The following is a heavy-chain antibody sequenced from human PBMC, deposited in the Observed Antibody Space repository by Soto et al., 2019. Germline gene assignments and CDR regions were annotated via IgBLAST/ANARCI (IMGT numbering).Heavy chain of an antibody. D-gene: IGHD4-17*01. J-gene: IGHJ4*02. CDR3: ARATTVTDY. CDR2: TRNKANSHTT. Sequence: PGGSLRLSCAASGFTFSDHYMDWVRQAPGKGLEWVGRTRNKANSHTTEYAASVKGRFTISRDDSKNSLYLQMDGLKVEDTAVYYCARATTVTDYWGQGALVTVSS. V-gene: IGHV3-72*01. CDR1: GFTFSDHY.